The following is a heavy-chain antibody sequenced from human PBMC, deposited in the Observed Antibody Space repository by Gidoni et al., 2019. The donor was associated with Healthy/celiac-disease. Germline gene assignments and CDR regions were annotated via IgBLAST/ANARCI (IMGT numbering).Heavy chain of an antibody. V-gene: IGHV3-21*01. Sequence: EGQLVESGGGVVKPGGARRLSCAASGFTFSSYSRNGVRPAPGKGLEWVSAISSSSSYIYYADSVKGRCTISRDNAKNSLYLQMNSLRAEDTAVYYWAGGNGAAAGTLLPSWGQGTLVTVSS. CDR1: GFTFSSYS. J-gene: IGHJ5*02. CDR2: ISSSSSYI. D-gene: IGHD6-13*01. CDR3: AGGNGAAAGTLLPS.